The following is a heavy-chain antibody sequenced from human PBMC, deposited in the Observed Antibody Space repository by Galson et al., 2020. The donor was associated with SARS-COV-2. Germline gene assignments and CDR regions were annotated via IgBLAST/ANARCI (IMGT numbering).Heavy chain of an antibody. V-gene: IGHV3-74*01. J-gene: IGHJ4*02. Sequence: GESLKISCAASGFTFSSYWMHWVRQVPGKGLVWVSRVHRDGGSTNYADSVKGRFTISRDNAKNTLYLQMNSLRAEDTAVYYCARETAIRGSYYPDYWGQGSLVIVSS. CDR2: VHRDGGST. CDR3: ARETAIRGSYYPDY. CDR1: GFTFSSYW. D-gene: IGHD1-26*01.